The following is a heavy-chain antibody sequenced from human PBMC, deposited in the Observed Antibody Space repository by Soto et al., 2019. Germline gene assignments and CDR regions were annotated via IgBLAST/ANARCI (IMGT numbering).Heavy chain of an antibody. D-gene: IGHD5-18*01. Sequence: EVHLLESGGGLVQPGGSLRLSCAASELSSSNHAMTWVRQAPGKGLEFVSGISGSDGGAYYADSVKGRFTIARDNSRSTLYLQMNSLRVEDTAVYYCASGGLHGYTNGGLSYFHSWGQGTLVTVSS. CDR2: ISGSDGGA. J-gene: IGHJ4*02. CDR1: ELSSSNHA. CDR3: ASGGLHGYTNGGLSYFHS. V-gene: IGHV3-23*01.